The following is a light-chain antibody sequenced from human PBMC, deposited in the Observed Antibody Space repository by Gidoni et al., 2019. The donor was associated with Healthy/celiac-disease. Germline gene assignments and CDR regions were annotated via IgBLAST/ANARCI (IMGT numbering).Light chain of an antibody. CDR2: GAS. CDR3: QQYNNWPRT. CDR1: QSVSST. Sequence: ELVMTQSPATLSVSPGESATLSCRASQSVSSTLAWYQQKPGQAPRLLIDGASTRATGIPARFSGSGSGTEFTLTISSLQSEDFAVYYCQQYNNWPRTFGQGSKVEIK. J-gene: IGKJ1*01. V-gene: IGKV3-15*01.